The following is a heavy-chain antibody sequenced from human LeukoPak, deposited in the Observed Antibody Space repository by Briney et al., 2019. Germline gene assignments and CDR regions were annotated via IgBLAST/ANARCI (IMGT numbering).Heavy chain of an antibody. CDR2: IYTSGST. CDR1: GGSISSYY. Sequence: SETLSLTCTVSGGSISSYYWSWIRQPPGKGLEWIGYIYTSGSTNYNPSLKSRVTISVDTSKNQFSLKLSSVTAADTAVYYCARGGMGGDGYNYGYWGQGTLVTVSS. CDR3: ARGGMGGDGYNYGY. D-gene: IGHD5-24*01. J-gene: IGHJ4*02. V-gene: IGHV4-4*09.